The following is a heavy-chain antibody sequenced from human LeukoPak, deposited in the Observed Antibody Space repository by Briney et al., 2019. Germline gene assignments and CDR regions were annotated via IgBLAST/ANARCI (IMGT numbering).Heavy chain of an antibody. J-gene: IGHJ4*02. Sequence: SETLSFTCAVYGGSFSGYYWSWIRQPPGKGLEWIGEINHSGSTNYNPSLKSRVTISVDTSKNQFSLKLSSVTAADTAVYYCARGRVSSLDYWGQGTLVTVSS. D-gene: IGHD6-19*01. V-gene: IGHV4-34*01. CDR1: GGSFSGYY. CDR3: ARGRVSSLDY. CDR2: INHSGST.